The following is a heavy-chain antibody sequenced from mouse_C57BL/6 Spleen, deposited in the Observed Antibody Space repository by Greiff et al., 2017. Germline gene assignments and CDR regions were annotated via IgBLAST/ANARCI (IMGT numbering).Heavy chain of an antibody. CDR3: ARETTVYYFDY. CDR2: IYPRSGNT. V-gene: IGHV1-81*01. J-gene: IGHJ2*01. CDR1: GYTFTSYG. Sequence: VQLKESGAELARPGASVTLSCKASGYTFTSYGISWVKQRTGQGLEWIGEIYPRSGNTYYNAKFKGKATLTADKSSSTAYMELRSLTSEDSAVYFCARETTVYYFDYWGQGTTLTVSS. D-gene: IGHD1-1*01.